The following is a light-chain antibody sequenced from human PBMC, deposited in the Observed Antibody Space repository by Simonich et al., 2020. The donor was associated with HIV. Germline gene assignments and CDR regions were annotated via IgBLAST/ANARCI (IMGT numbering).Light chain of an antibody. CDR3: QQYYSTPRT. Sequence: DIVMTQSPDSLAGSLGEMATIYFKSSQSVLYSSKNKNYLAWNQQKPGQPPKLLIYWASTRESGVPDRFSGSGSGTDFTLTISSLQAEDVAVYYCQQYYSTPRTFGQGTKVEIK. CDR1: QSVLYSSKNKNY. J-gene: IGKJ1*01. V-gene: IGKV4-1*01. CDR2: WAS.